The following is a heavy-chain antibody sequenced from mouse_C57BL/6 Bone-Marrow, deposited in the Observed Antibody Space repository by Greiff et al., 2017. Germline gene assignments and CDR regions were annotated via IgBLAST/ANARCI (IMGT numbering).Heavy chain of an antibody. CDR2: IDPSDSYT. Sequence: QVQLQQPGAELVMPGASVKLSCKASGYTFTSYWMHWVKQRPGQGLEWIGEIDPSDSYTNYNQKFKGKSTLTVDKSSSTAYMQLSRLTSEDAAVYYCARSYPDYWGQGTTLTVSS. D-gene: IGHD2-12*01. V-gene: IGHV1-69*01. CDR1: GYTFTSYW. CDR3: ARSYPDY. J-gene: IGHJ2*01.